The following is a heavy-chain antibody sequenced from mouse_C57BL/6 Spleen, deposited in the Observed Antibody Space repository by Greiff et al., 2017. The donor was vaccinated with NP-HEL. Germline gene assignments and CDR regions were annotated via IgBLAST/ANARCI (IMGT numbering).Heavy chain of an antibody. Sequence: QVQLKESGPELVKPGASVKISCKASGYAFSSSWMNWVKQRPGKGLEWIGRIYPGDGDTNYNGKFKGKATLTADKSSSTAYMQLSSLTSEDSAVYFCTRAKYNSSFAYWGQGTLVTVSA. D-gene: IGHD1-2*01. CDR2: IYPGDGDT. CDR3: TRAKYNSSFAY. J-gene: IGHJ3*01. CDR1: GYAFSSSW. V-gene: IGHV1-82*01.